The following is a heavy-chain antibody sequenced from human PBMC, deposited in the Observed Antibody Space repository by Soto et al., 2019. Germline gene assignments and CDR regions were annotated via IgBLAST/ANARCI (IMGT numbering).Heavy chain of an antibody. D-gene: IGHD2-8*01. J-gene: IGHJ4*02. CDR1: GGSTSRNVYY. Sequence: PSATLSLTCIVSGGSTSRNVYYWIWIRQRPGKGLEWVGFIDYSGRTNYNPSLKSRVTISVDTSKNQFSLKLTSVTAADTAVYYCGSSMDVSDTNGYYYLDYWGQGTLLTVHS. CDR2: IDYSGRT. CDR3: GSSMDVSDTNGYYYLDY. V-gene: IGHV4-31*03.